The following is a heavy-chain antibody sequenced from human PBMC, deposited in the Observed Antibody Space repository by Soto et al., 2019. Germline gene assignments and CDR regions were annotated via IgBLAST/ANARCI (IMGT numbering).Heavy chain of an antibody. CDR3: AKGGKRYDSLFRPPAFDYYYYGMDV. J-gene: IGHJ6*02. D-gene: IGHD3-16*01. CDR1: GFTFDDYT. CDR2: ISWDGGST. V-gene: IGHV3-43*01. Sequence: GGSLRLSCAASGFTFDDYTMHWVRQAPGKGLEWVSLISWDGGSTYYADSVKGRFTISRDNSKNSLYLQMNSLRTEDTALYYCAKGGKRYDSLFRPPAFDYYYYGMDVWGQGTTVTVSS.